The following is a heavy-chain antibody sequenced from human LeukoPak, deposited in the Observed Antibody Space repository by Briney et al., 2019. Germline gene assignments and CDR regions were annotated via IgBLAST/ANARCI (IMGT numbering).Heavy chain of an antibody. Sequence: GGSLRLSCAASGFTFSRYDMSWVRQAPGKGLEWVSAISGSGGSTYYADSVKGRFTISRGNSKNMVYLQMNSLRAEDTAVYYCARVIVFRGYMDVWGKGTTVTISS. V-gene: IGHV3-23*01. CDR1: GFTFSRYD. D-gene: IGHD1-26*01. CDR3: ARVIVFRGYMDV. J-gene: IGHJ6*03. CDR2: ISGSGGST.